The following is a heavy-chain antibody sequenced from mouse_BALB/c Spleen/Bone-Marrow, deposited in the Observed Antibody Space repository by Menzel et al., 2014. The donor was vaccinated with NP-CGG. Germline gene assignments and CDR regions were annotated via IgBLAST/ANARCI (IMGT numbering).Heavy chain of an antibody. D-gene: IGHD2-4*01. CDR3: ASMITTAWFAY. J-gene: IGHJ3*01. CDR2: IWAGGST. CDR1: GFSLTSYG. Sequence: VQLQQSGPGLVSPSQSLSITCTVSGFSLTSYGVHWVRQPPGKGLEGLGVIWAGGSTNYNSALMSRLSISKDNSKSQVFLKMNSLQTDDTAMFYCASMITTAWFAYWGQGTLVTVSA. V-gene: IGHV2-9*02.